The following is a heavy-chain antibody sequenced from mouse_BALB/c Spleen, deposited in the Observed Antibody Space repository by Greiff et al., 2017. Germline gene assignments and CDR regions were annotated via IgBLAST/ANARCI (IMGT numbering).Heavy chain of an antibody. CDR2: IYPGNSDT. CDR1: GYSFTSYW. Sequence: EVQLQQSGTVLARPGASVKMSCKASGYSFTSYWMHWVKQRPGQGLEWIGAIYPGNSDTSYNQKFKGKAKLTAVTSASTAYMELSSLTNEDSAVYYCTTPCGNYVAWFAYWGQGTLVTVSA. V-gene: IGHV1-5*01. D-gene: IGHD2-1*01. CDR3: TTPCGNYVAWFAY. J-gene: IGHJ3*01.